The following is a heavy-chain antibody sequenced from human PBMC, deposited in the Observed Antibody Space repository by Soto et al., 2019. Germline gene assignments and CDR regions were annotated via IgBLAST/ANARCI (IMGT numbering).Heavy chain of an antibody. Sequence: QVQLVQSGAEVKKPGSSVRVSCTASGDTLNFYTISWVRQAPGQGLEWMGRVIPMVAMSSCAQKFQGRVTISADKSTSTVYMDLRSLRSEDTAIYYCATNYGSGSTHFDNWGQGTLVTVSS. V-gene: IGHV1-69*02. J-gene: IGHJ4*02. D-gene: IGHD3-10*01. CDR1: GDTLNFYT. CDR3: ATNYGSGSTHFDN. CDR2: VIPMVAMS.